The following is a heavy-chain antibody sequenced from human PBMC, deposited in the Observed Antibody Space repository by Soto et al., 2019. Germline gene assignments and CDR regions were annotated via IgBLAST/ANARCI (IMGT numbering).Heavy chain of an antibody. D-gene: IGHD2-21*02. CDR3: APDVVVTATHSGY. CDR2: ISSGGTII. Sequence: GGSLRLSCAVSGFTFSTYSMNWVRQAPGKGLEWVSFISSGGTIIYYADSVKGRFTISRDNAENSLYLEMNSLRDEDAGLYYCAPDVVVTATHSGYWGQGTLVTVSS. J-gene: IGHJ4*02. CDR1: GFTFSTYS. V-gene: IGHV3-48*02.